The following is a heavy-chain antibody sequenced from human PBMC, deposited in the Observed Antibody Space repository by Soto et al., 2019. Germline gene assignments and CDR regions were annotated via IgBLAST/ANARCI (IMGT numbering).Heavy chain of an antibody. D-gene: IGHD3-22*01. J-gene: IGHJ4*02. V-gene: IGHV3-48*02. CDR2: ISSSSSTI. CDR1: GFTFSSYS. Sequence: EVQLVESGGGLVQPGGSLRLSCAASGFTFSSYSMNWVRQAPGKGLEWVSYISSSSSTIYYADSVKGRFTISRDNAKNSLYLQMNSLRDEDTAVYYCARGPGMIVVAGEFDYWGQGTLVTVSS. CDR3: ARGPGMIVVAGEFDY.